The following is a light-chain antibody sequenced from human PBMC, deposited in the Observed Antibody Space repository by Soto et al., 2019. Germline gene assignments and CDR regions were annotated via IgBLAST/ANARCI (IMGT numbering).Light chain of an antibody. CDR3: LQHNTYPWT. V-gene: IGKV1-17*01. J-gene: IGKJ1*01. CDR2: GVS. CDR1: QGIRNE. Sequence: DIQMTQSPSSLSASVGDRVTITCRASQGIRNELGWYQQKPGRAPKRLIYGVSNLQSGVPSRFSGSASGTEFTLTISSLQPEDSATYSCLQHNTYPWTFGQGTKVEVK.